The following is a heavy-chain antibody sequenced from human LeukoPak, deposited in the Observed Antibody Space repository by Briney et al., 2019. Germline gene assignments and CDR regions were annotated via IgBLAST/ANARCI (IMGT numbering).Heavy chain of an antibody. D-gene: IGHD3-16*02. CDR1: GFTFSSYG. V-gene: IGHV3-33*06. Sequence: PGRSLRLSCAASGFTFSSYGMHWVRQAPGKGLEWVAVIWYDGSNKYYADSVKGRFTISRDNSKNTLYLQMDSLRAEDTAVYYCAKEAVTFGGVIATWGQGTLVAVSS. CDR2: IWYDGSNK. J-gene: IGHJ5*02. CDR3: AKEAVTFGGVIAT.